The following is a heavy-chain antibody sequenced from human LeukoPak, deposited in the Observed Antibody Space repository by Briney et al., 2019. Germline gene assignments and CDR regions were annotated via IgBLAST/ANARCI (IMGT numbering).Heavy chain of an antibody. CDR2: ISWNSGGI. V-gene: IGHV3-9*01. J-gene: IGHJ3*02. CDR3: AVAASDAFDI. Sequence: PGGSLRLSCAASGFTFDDYAMHWVRQAQGKGLEWVSGISWNSGGIGYADSVKGRFTISRDNAKNSLYLQMNSLRAEDTALYYCAVAASDAFDIWGQGTMVTVSS. CDR1: GFTFDDYA. D-gene: IGHD6-19*01.